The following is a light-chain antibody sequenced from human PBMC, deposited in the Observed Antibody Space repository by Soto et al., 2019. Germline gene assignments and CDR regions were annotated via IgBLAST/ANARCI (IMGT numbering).Light chain of an antibody. J-gene: IGKJ1*01. V-gene: IGKV3-20*01. CDR2: SIS. CDR3: QQYGNSPWT. CDR1: QRFGSSN. Sequence: EIVLTQSPGPLSLSLGERGTLSCRSSQRFGSSNLAWYQQKPGQAPRLLIYSISSRATGIPDRFSGSGSGTEFTLTISRLEPEDFAVYYCQQYGNSPWTFGQGTKVDIK.